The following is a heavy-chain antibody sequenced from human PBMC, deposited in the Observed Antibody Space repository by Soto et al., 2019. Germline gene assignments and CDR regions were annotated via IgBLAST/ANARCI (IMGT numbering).Heavy chain of an antibody. CDR2: ISYDGSNK. CDR3: AKTPRVGYFDWLFTIDY. Sequence: SGGSLRLSCAASGFTFSSYGMHWVRQAPGKGLEWVAVISYDGSNKYYADSVKGRFTISRDNSKNTLYLQMNSLRAEDTAVYYCAKTPRVGYFDWLFTIDYWGQGTLVTVSS. J-gene: IGHJ4*02. V-gene: IGHV3-30*18. D-gene: IGHD3-9*01. CDR1: GFTFSSYG.